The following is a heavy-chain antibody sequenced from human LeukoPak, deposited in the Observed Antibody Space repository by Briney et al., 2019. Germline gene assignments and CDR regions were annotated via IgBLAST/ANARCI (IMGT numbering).Heavy chain of an antibody. CDR2: ISSSGSTI. V-gene: IGHV3-11*01. D-gene: IGHD4-23*01. J-gene: IGHJ5*02. CDR3: ARASPTVGNWFDP. Sequence: GGSLRLSCAASGFTFSDYHMSWIRQAPGKGLEWVSYISSSGSTIYYADSVKGRFTISRDNAKNSLYLQMNSLRAEDTAVYYCARASPTVGNWFDPWGQGTLVTVSS. CDR1: GFTFSDYH.